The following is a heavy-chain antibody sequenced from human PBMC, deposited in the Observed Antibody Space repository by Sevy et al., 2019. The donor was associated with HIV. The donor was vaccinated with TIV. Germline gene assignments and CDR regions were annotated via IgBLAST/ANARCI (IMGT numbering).Heavy chain of an antibody. CDR3: ARRGIAGSTDYFDY. Sequence: SENLSLTCFVSGGSISSNSYYWGWIRQPPGRELEWIGTIHYGGSTYYNPSLESRVTLSVDTSKNHFSLKLSSLTAADEALYYCARRGIAGSTDYFDYWGQGTLVTVSS. CDR1: GGSISSNSYY. V-gene: IGHV4-39*02. J-gene: IGHJ4*02. CDR2: IHYGGST. D-gene: IGHD1-20*01.